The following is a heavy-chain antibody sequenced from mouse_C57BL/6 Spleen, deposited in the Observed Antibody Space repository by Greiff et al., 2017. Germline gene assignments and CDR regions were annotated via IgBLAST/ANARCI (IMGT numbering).Heavy chain of an antibody. CDR1: GYSITSGYY. V-gene: IGHV3-6*01. CDR2: ISYDGSN. J-gene: IGHJ1*03. Sequence: EVQLVESGPGLVKPSQSLSLTCSVTGYSITSGYYWNWIRQFPGNKLEWMGYISYDGSNNYNPSLKNRISITRDTSKNQFFLKLNSVTTEDTATYYCARDDYDWYFEVWGTGTTVTVSS. D-gene: IGHD2-4*01. CDR3: ARDDYDWYFEV.